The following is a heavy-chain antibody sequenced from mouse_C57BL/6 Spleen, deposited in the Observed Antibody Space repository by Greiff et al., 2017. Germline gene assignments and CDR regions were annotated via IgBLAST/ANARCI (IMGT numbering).Heavy chain of an antibody. D-gene: IGHD2-13*01. V-gene: IGHV1-55*01. Sequence: VQLQQSGAELVKPGASVKMSCKASGYTFTGYWMNWVKQRPGQGLEWIGDIYPASGYTNYNQKFKGKATLTVDKSSSTAYMQLSSLTSEDSAVYYCARGERSCDGAMDYWGQGTSVTVSS. CDR2: IYPASGYT. J-gene: IGHJ4*01. CDR3: ARGERSCDGAMDY. CDR1: GYTFTGYW.